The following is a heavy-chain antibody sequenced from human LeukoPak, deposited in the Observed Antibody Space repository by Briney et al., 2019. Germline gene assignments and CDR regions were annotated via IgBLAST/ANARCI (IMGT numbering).Heavy chain of an antibody. V-gene: IGHV1-2*02. Sequence: ASVKVSCKASGYTFTGYYMHWVRQAPGQGLEWMGWINPNSGGTNYAQKFQGRVTMTRDTSISTAYMELNRLRSDDTAVYYCARNLWFGESSDAFDMWGQGTMVTVSS. CDR3: ARNLWFGESSDAFDM. CDR1: GYTFTGYY. CDR2: INPNSGGT. D-gene: IGHD3-10*01. J-gene: IGHJ3*02.